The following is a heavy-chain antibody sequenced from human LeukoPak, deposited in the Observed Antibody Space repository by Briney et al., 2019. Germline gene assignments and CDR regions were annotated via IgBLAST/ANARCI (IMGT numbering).Heavy chain of an antibody. CDR3: ARVVWEQWLSCLDY. J-gene: IGHJ4*02. Sequence: ASVKVSCTASGYTFTSYGISWVRQAPGQGLEWMGWISAYNGNTNYAQKLQGRVTMTTDTSTSTAYMELRSLRSDDTAVYYCARVVWEQWLSCLDYWGQGTLVTVSS. CDR1: GYTFTSYG. V-gene: IGHV1-18*01. D-gene: IGHD6-19*01. CDR2: ISAYNGNT.